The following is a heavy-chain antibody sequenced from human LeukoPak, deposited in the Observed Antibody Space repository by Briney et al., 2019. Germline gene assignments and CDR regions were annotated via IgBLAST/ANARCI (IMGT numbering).Heavy chain of an antibody. V-gene: IGHV3-66*01. CDR2: IYSGGST. D-gene: IGHD2-15*01. Sequence: GGSLRLSCAASGFTVSSNYMSWVRQAPGKGLEWVSVIYSGGSTYYADSVKGRFTISRDNAKNSPYLQMNSLRAEDTAVYYCARDNWDCSGGSCYFLSVDPWGQGTLVTVSS. CDR1: GFTVSSNY. CDR3: ARDNWDCSGGSCYFLSVDP. J-gene: IGHJ5*02.